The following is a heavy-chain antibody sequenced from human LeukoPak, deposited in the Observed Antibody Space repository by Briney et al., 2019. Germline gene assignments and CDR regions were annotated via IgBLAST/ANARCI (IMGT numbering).Heavy chain of an antibody. J-gene: IGHJ4*02. CDR3: AKAAYDSSGYRFDY. Sequence: GSLRLSCEASGFTFSSYGMHWVRQAPGKGLEWVAFIRYDGSNKYYADSVKGRFTISRDNSKNTLYLQMNSLRAEDTAVYYCAKAAYDSSGYRFDYWGQGTLVTVSS. CDR1: GFTFSSYG. D-gene: IGHD3-22*01. V-gene: IGHV3-30*02. CDR2: IRYDGSNK.